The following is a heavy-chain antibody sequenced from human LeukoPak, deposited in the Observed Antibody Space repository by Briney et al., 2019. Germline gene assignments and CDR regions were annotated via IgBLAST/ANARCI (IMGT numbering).Heavy chain of an antibody. J-gene: IGHJ1*01. V-gene: IGHV3-23*01. CDR3: AKPYCGGDCYQFAEYFQH. CDR2: ISGSGGST. Sequence: GRSLRLSCAASGFTFSSYGMSWVRQAPGKGLEWVSAISGSGGSTYYADSVKGRFTISRDNSKNTLYLQMNSLRAEDTAVYYCAKPYCGGDCYQFAEYFQHWGQGTLVTVSS. D-gene: IGHD2-21*02. CDR1: GFTFSSYG.